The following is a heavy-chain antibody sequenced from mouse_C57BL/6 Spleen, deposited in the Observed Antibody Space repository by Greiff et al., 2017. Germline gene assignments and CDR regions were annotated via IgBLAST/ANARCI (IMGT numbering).Heavy chain of an antibody. J-gene: IGHJ4*01. CDR2: INPSSGYT. CDR3: ARGYGSSYDYYAMDY. V-gene: IGHV1-4*01. CDR1: GYTFTSYT. Sequence: VQRVESGAELARPGASVKMSCKASGYTFTSYTMHWVKQRPGQGLEWIGYINPSSGYTKYNQKFKDKATLTADKSSSTAYMQLSSLTSEDSAVYYCARGYGSSYDYYAMDYWGQGTSVTVSS. D-gene: IGHD1-1*01.